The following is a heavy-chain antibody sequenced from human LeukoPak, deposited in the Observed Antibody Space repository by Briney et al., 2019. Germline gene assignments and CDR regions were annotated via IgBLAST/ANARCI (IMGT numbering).Heavy chain of an antibody. Sequence: GGSLRLSCAASEFTFSSYWMSWVRQAPGKGLEWVSAISGSGGSTYYADSVKGRFTISRDNSKNTLYLQMNSLRAEDTAVYYCAKSLLGAARIFDYWGQGTLVTVSS. V-gene: IGHV3-23*01. J-gene: IGHJ4*02. CDR2: ISGSGGST. D-gene: IGHD6-6*01. CDR3: AKSLLGAARIFDY. CDR1: EFTFSSYW.